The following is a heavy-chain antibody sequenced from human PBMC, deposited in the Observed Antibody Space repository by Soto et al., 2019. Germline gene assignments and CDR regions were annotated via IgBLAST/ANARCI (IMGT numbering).Heavy chain of an antibody. CDR2: INSDGSST. CDR3: ARDPTLSSSAGYYYYGMDV. D-gene: IGHD6-6*01. J-gene: IGHJ6*02. Sequence: GGSLRLSCAASGFTFSSYWMHWVRQAPGKGLVWVSRINSDGSSTSYADSVKGRFTISRDNAKNTLYLQMNSLRAEDTAVYYCARDPTLSSSAGYYYYGMDVWGQGTTVTVSS. CDR1: GFTFSSYW. V-gene: IGHV3-74*01.